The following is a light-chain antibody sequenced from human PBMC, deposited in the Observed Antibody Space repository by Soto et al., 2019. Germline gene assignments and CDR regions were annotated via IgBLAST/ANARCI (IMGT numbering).Light chain of an antibody. CDR3: QQYCSSPPFT. CDR2: GAS. V-gene: IGKV3-20*01. Sequence: EIVLTQSPGTLSLSPGERATLSCRASQSVSSRYLAWYQQKPGQAPRLLIYGASNRATGIPDRFSGSGSGTDFTLTISRLEPEDFAVYFCQQYCSSPPFTFGRGTKVEIK. CDR1: QSVSSRY. J-gene: IGKJ2*01.